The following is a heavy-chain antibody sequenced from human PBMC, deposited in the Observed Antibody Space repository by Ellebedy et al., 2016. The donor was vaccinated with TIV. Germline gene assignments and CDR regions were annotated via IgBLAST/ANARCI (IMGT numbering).Heavy chain of an antibody. D-gene: IGHD1-26*01. J-gene: IGHJ4*02. V-gene: IGHV5-51*01. CDR1: GYSFTSYW. CDR2: IYPGDSDT. Sequence: GESLKISCKGSGYSFTSYWIGWVRQMPGKGLEWMGIIYPGDSDTRYSPAFQGQVTISVDKSISTAYLQWSSLKPSDTATYYCARRTNSYLFDYWGQGTVVTVSS. CDR3: ARRTNSYLFDY.